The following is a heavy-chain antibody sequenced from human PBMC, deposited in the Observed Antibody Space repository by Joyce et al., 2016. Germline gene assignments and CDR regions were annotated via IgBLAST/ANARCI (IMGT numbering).Heavy chain of an antibody. V-gene: IGHV4-59*02. J-gene: IGHJ3*02. CDR1: GGSVSNYF. CDR3: ARNRGSSGRHDAFDI. CDR2: IYYSGST. D-gene: IGHD3-22*01. Sequence: QVQLQESGPGLVQPSETLSLTCTVSGGSVSNYFWSWIRQPPGKGLEWIGYIYYSGSTKYNPSLQSRITISVDTSKKQFSLNLSSVTAADTAVYYCARNRGSSGRHDAFDIWGQGTMVTVSS.